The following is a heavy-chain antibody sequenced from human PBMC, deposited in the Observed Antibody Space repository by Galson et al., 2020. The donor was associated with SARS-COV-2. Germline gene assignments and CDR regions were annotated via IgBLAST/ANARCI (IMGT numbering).Heavy chain of an antibody. CDR3: ARGGSSWYLGNLVLYYYYGMDV. V-gene: IGHV4-34*01. CDR1: GGSFSCYY. Sequence: SETLSLTCAVYGGSFSCYYWSWIRQPPGKGLEWIGEINHSGSTNYNPSLKSRVTISVDTSKNQFSLKLSSVTAADTAVYYCARGGSSWYLGNLVLYYYYGMDVWGQGTTVTVSS. CDR2: INHSGST. J-gene: IGHJ6*02. D-gene: IGHD6-13*01.